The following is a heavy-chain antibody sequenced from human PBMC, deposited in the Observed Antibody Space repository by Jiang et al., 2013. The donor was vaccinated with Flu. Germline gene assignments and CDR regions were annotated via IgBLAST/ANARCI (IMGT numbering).Heavy chain of an antibody. D-gene: IGHD6-13*01. Sequence: EVKKPGSSVKVSCKASGGTFSSYAISWVRQAPGQGLEWMGGIIPIFGTANYAQKFQGRVTITADKSTSTAYMELSSLRSEDTAVYYCARDLTGQQLVEVQTVGGMDVWGQGTTVTVSS. J-gene: IGHJ6*02. CDR2: IIPIFGTA. CDR3: ARDLTGQQLVEVQTVGGMDV. CDR1: GGTFSSYA. V-gene: IGHV1-69*06.